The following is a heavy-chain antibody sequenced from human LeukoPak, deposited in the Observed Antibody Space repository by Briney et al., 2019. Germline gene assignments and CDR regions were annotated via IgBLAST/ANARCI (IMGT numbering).Heavy chain of an antibody. V-gene: IGHV3-48*04. D-gene: IGHD6-19*01. CDR1: GFTFSSYS. CDR3: ARAHSSGWGYYFDY. CDR2: ISSSSSTI. Sequence: GGSLRLSCAASGFTFSSYSMNWVRQAPGKGLEWVSYISSSSSTIYYADSVKGRFTISRDNAKNSLYLQMNSLRAGDTAVYYCARAHSSGWGYYFDYWGQGTLVTVSS. J-gene: IGHJ4*02.